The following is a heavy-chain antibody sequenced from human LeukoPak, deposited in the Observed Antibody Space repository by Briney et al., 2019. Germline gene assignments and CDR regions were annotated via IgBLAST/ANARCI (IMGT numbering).Heavy chain of an antibody. Sequence: SETLSLTCAVYGGSFSGYYWSWIRQPPGKGLEWIGEINHSGSTNYNPSLKSRVTISVDTSKSQFSLKLSSVTAADTAIYYCARGYSYGQTDYWGQGTLVTVSS. D-gene: IGHD5-18*01. CDR1: GGSFSGYY. CDR2: INHSGST. V-gene: IGHV4-34*01. J-gene: IGHJ4*02. CDR3: ARGYSYGQTDY.